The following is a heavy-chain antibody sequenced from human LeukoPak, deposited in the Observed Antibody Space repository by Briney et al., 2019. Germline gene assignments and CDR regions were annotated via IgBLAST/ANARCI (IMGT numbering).Heavy chain of an antibody. CDR1: GGSISSYY. D-gene: IGHD3-10*01. CDR3: AREDRTGLWGYYGSGSTYFDY. V-gene: IGHV4-4*07. CDR2: IYTSGST. J-gene: IGHJ4*02. Sequence: PSETLSLTCTVSGGSISSYYWSWIRQPAGKGLEWIGRIYTSGSTNYNPSLKSRVTMSVDTSKNQFSLKLSSVTAADTAVYYCAREDRTGLWGYYGSGSTYFDYWGQGTLVTVSS.